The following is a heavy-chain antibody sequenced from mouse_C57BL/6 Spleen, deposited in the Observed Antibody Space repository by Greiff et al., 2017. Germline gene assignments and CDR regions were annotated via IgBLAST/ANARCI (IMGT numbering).Heavy chain of an antibody. D-gene: IGHD1-2*01. CDR1: GFTFSDYY. CDR2: INYDGSST. Sequence: DVHLVESEGGLVQPGSSMKLSCTASGFTFSDYYMAWVRQVPEKGLEWVANINYDGSSTYYLDSLKSRFIISRDNAKNILYLQMSSLKSEDTATYYCARDYDGTLYWYFDVWGTGTTVTVSS. J-gene: IGHJ1*03. CDR3: ARDYDGTLYWYFDV. V-gene: IGHV5-16*01.